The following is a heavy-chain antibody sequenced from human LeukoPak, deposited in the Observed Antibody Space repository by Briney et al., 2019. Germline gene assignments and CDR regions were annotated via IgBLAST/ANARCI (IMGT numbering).Heavy chain of an antibody. CDR1: GFTFSSHW. D-gene: IGHD4/OR15-4a*01. V-gene: IGHV3-74*01. CDR2: IKSDGSST. J-gene: IGHJ4*02. CDR3: ARGANYAYYFDL. Sequence: GGSLRLSCAASGFTFSSHWMHWVRQAPGKGLVWVSRIKSDGSSTNYADFVEGRFTISRDNAKNTVYLQINSLRAEDTAVYYCARGANYAYYFDLWGQGTLVTVSS.